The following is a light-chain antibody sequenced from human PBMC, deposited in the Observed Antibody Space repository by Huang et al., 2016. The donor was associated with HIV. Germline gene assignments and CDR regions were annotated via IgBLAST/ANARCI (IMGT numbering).Light chain of an antibody. J-gene: IGKJ2*01. CDR1: QSVSSSY. CDR2: GAA. V-gene: IGKV3-20*01. Sequence: EIVLTQSPGILSLSPGGRATLSCRASQSVSSSYLAWYQQKPGQGPGLLIYGAASRATGIPDRFSGSGSGTDFTLAISRLEPEDFAVYYCQQYGSSPYTFGQGTKLEIK. CDR3: QQYGSSPYT.